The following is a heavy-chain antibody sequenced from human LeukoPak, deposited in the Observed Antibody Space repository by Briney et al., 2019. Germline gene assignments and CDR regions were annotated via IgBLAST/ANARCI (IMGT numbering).Heavy chain of an antibody. CDR1: GGSITPFF. D-gene: IGHD3-10*01. CDR3: ARGPLYEYHSGTFVN. Sequence: SETLSLTCSVSGGSITPFFWNWIRQPPGKGLEWIGSIYTGNTHYNSSLKSRVTVSQDTSRNRVSLKLTSVTAADTAVYYCARGPLYEYHSGTFVNWGQGTLVTVSS. J-gene: IGHJ4*02. V-gene: IGHV4-59*01. CDR2: IYTGNT.